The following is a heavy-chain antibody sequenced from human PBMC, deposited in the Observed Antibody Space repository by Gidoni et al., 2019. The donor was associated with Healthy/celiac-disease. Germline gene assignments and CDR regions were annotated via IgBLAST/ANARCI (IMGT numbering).Heavy chain of an antibody. CDR2: INPNSGGT. J-gene: IGHJ5*02. Sequence: QVQLVQSGAEVKKPGASVKVPCKASGYTFTGYYMHWVRQAPGQGLEWMGWINPNSGGTNYAQKFQGWVTMTRDTSISTAYMELSRLRSDDTAVYYCAREDLSGSYYRFDPWGQGTLVTVSS. CDR3: AREDLSGSYYRFDP. D-gene: IGHD1-26*01. V-gene: IGHV1-2*04. CDR1: GYTFTGYY.